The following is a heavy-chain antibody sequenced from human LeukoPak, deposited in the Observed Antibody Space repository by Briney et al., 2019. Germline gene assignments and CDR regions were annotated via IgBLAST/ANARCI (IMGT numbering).Heavy chain of an antibody. CDR1: GFTFSSYA. V-gene: IGHV3-23*01. Sequence: PGGSLRLSCAASGFTFSSYAMSWVRQAPGKGLEWVSAISGSGGSTYYADSVKGRFTVSRDNSKNTLYLQMNSLRAEDTAVYYCAKDHPGVVVAATYYYWGQGTLVTVSS. CDR3: AKDHPGVVVAATYYY. J-gene: IGHJ4*02. CDR2: ISGSGGST. D-gene: IGHD2-15*01.